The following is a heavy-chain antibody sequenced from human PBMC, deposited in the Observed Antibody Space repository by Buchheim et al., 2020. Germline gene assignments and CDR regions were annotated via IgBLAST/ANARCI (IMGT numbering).Heavy chain of an antibody. D-gene: IGHD6-13*01. CDR2: INHSGST. V-gene: IGHV4-34*01. CDR3: ARGGGSWYRLGDAFDI. Sequence: QVQLQQWGAGLLKPSETLSLTCAVYGGSFSGYYWSWIRQPPGKGLEWIGEINHSGSTNYNPSLKIRVTISVDTSKNQFSLNLSSVTAADTAVYYCARGGGSWYRLGDAFDIWGQGT. J-gene: IGHJ3*02. CDR1: GGSFSGYY.